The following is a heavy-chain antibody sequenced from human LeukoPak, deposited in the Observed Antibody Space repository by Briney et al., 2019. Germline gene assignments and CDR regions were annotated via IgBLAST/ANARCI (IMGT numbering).Heavy chain of an antibody. V-gene: IGHV4-61*02. J-gene: IGHJ5*02. CDR1: GGSISSGSYY. Sequence: PSQTPSLTCTVSGGSISSGSYYWSWIRQPAGKGLEWIGRIYTSGSTNYNPSLKSRVTISVDTSKNQFSLKLSSVTAADTAVYYCARHEYSGSYYGLSWFDPWGQGTLVTVSS. CDR2: IYTSGST. D-gene: IGHD1-26*01. CDR3: ARHEYSGSYYGLSWFDP.